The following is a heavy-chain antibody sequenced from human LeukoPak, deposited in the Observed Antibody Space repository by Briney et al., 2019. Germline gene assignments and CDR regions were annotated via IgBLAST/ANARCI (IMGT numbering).Heavy chain of an antibody. J-gene: IGHJ6*04. Sequence: GGSLKLSCAASGFTFSSYEMNWVRQAPGKGLEWVSYISSSGSTIYYADSVKGRFTISRDNATNSLYLQMNSLRAEDTAVYCCAELGITMIGGVWGKGTTVTISS. CDR2: ISSSGSTI. CDR1: GFTFSSYE. D-gene: IGHD3-10*02. CDR3: AELGITMIGGV. V-gene: IGHV3-48*03.